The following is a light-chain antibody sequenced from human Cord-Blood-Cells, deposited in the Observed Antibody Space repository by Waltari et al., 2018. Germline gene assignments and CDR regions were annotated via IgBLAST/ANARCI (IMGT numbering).Light chain of an antibody. Sequence: QSVLTLPPSVSGAPGQRVTIFCTGSSSNIGAGYDVHWYQQLPGTAPKLLIYGNSNRPSGVPDRFSGSKSGTSASLAITGLQAEYEADYYCQSYDSSLSGVVFGGGTKLTVL. J-gene: IGLJ2*01. CDR1: SSNIGAGYD. V-gene: IGLV1-40*01. CDR2: GNS. CDR3: QSYDSSLSGVV.